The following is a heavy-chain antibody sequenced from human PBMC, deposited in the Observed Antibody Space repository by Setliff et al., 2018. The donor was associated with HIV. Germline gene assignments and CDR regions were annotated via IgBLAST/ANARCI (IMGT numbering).Heavy chain of an antibody. CDR3: AKERNPYYYDSSGYSWFDS. CDR1: GFTFSSYA. V-gene: IGHV3-23*01. CDR2: VSGGGGST. J-gene: IGHJ5*01. D-gene: IGHD3-22*01. Sequence: AGGSLRLSCAASGFTFSSYAMSWVRQTPGKGLEWVSAVSGGGGSTYYADSVKGRFTISRDNSKNTLYLQMNSLRAEDTAVYYCAKERNPYYYDSSGYSWFDSWGQGTLVTV.